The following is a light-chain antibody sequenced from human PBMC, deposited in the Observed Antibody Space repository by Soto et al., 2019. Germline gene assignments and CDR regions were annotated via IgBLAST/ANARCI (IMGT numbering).Light chain of an antibody. V-gene: IGKV1-5*01. CDR1: QSISSW. Sequence: DIQMTQSPSTLSASVGDRVTITCRASQSISSWLAWYQQKPGKAPKLMIYDASSLESGVPSRFSGSGSGTEFTLTISSLQPDDFATYYCQQYNSYLWTFGQGTKFEIK. CDR2: DAS. CDR3: QQYNSYLWT. J-gene: IGKJ1*01.